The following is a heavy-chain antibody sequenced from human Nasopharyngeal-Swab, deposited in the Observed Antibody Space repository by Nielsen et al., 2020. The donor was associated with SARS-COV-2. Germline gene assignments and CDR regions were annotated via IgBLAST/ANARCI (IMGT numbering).Heavy chain of an antibody. J-gene: IGHJ5*02. D-gene: IGHD2-2*03. CDR2: IRSKAYGGTT. V-gene: IGHV3-49*02. Sequence: WIRQPPGKGLEWVGFIRSKAYGGTTEYAASVKGRFTISRDDSKSIAYLQMNSLKTEDTAAYYCTSPGYCSSTSCYPDNWFDPWGQGTLVTVSS. CDR3: TSPGYCSSTSCYPDNWFDP.